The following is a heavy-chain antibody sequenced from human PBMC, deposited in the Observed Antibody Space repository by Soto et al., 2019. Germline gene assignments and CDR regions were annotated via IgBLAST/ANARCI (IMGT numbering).Heavy chain of an antibody. J-gene: IGHJ4*02. CDR2: IYYSGST. Sequence: QLQLQESGPGLVKPSETLSLTCTVSGGSISSSSYYWGWIRQPPGKGLEWIGSIYYSGSTYYNPSLKSRVTISVDTSKNQFSLKLSSVTAADTAVYYCARTDEYSSSQIDYWGQGTLVTVSS. D-gene: IGHD6-6*01. CDR1: GGSISSSSYY. CDR3: ARTDEYSSSQIDY. V-gene: IGHV4-39*01.